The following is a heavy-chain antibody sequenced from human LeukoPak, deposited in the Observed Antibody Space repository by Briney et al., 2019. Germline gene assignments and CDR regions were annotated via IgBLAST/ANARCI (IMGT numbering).Heavy chain of an antibody. J-gene: IGHJ5*02. CDR3: AISLGYCSSTSCFRWFDP. CDR2: IYYSGST. V-gene: IGHV4-39*07. D-gene: IGHD2-2*01. CDR1: GGSISSSSYY. Sequence: SETLSLTCTVSGGSISSSSYYWGWIRQPPGKGLEWIGSIYYSGSTYYNPSLKSRVTISVDTSKNQFSLKLSSVTAADTAVYYCAISLGYCSSTSCFRWFDPWGQGTLVTVSS.